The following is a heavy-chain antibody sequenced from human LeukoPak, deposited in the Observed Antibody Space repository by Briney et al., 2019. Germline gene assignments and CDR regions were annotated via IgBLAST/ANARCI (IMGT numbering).Heavy chain of an antibody. V-gene: IGHV4-59*01. D-gene: IGHD3-10*01. CDR3: ARDPQGSNWFDP. J-gene: IGHJ5*02. CDR2: IYYSGST. Sequence: RTSETLSLTCTVSGGSISSYYWSWIRQPPGKGLEWIGYIYYSGSTNYNPSLKSRVTMSLDTSKNQFSLRLSSVTAADTAVYYCARDPQGSNWFDPWGQGTLVTVSS. CDR1: GGSISSYY.